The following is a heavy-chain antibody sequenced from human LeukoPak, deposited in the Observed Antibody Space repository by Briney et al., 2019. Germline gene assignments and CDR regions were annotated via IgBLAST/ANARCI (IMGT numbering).Heavy chain of an antibody. CDR1: TLTLNNDW. Sequence: PGGSLRPSCTASTLTLNNDWMSWVRQAPGKGLEWVANIKQDGREKYHVDSVKGRFTISRANAKNSLYLQMNSLRAEDTAVYYCASRAGYTGSWSAFDYWGQGTLVTVSS. D-gene: IGHD6-13*01. CDR3: ASRAGYTGSWSAFDY. J-gene: IGHJ4*02. V-gene: IGHV3-7*05. CDR2: IKQDGREK.